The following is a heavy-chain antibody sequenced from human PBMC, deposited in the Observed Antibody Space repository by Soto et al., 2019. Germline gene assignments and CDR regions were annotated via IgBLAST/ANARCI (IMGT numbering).Heavy chain of an antibody. D-gene: IGHD3-3*01. Sequence: EVQLVESGGGLVQPGGSLRLSCAASGFTFSSYWMSWVRQAPGKGLEWVANIKEDGSDMYYVDSVKGRFTISRDNAKNSLYQQMISLRAEDTAVYYCATEVWVYYDFWSGYSDYWGQGTLVTVSS. CDR2: IKEDGSDM. J-gene: IGHJ4*02. CDR3: ATEVWVYYDFWSGYSDY. CDR1: GFTFSSYW. V-gene: IGHV3-7*01.